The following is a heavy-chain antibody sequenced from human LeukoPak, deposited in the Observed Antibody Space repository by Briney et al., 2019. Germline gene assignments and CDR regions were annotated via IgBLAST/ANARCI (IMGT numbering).Heavy chain of an antibody. V-gene: IGHV3-33*07. CDR1: ALSFKNHG. CDR3: ARDLSYGSLDC. J-gene: IGHJ4*02. D-gene: IGHD3-9*01. Sequence: PGGSLRLSCAASALSFKNHGFYWVRQAPGKGLEWVAIIWSDGSQKYYADSVKGRFTISRDNSKNTVYLQMNSLRAEDTAMYYCARDLSYGSLDCRGQGTLVTVSS. CDR2: IWSDGSQK.